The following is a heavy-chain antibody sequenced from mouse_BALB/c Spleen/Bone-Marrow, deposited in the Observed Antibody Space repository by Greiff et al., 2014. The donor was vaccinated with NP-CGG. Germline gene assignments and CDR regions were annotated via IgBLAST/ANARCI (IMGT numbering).Heavy chain of an antibody. D-gene: IGHD3-2*01. CDR1: GYTFTSHD. J-gene: IGHJ3*01. CDR3: ARSGDSSGYGFAY. V-gene: IGHV1S33*01. Sequence: LQQSGPELVKPGALVKISCKASGYTFTSHDINWVKQRPGQGLEWIGWIYPGDGSTKYNEKFKGKATLTADKSSRTAYMQLSSLTSENSAVYFWARSGDSSGYGFAYWGQGTLVTVSA. CDR2: IYPGDGST.